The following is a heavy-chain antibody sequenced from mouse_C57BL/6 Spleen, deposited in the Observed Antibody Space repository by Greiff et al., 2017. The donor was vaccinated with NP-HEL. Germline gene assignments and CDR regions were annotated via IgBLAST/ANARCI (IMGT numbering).Heavy chain of an antibody. CDR2: IYPRSGNT. CDR3: ARSDDGYSYYFDY. D-gene: IGHD2-3*01. V-gene: IGHV1-81*01. Sequence: VQVVESGAELARPGASVKLSCKASGYTFTSYGISWVKQRTGQGLEWIGEIYPRSGNTYYNEKFKGKATLTADKSSSTAYMGLRSLTSEDSAVYFCARSDDGYSYYFDYWGQGTTLTVSS. J-gene: IGHJ2*01. CDR1: GYTFTSYG.